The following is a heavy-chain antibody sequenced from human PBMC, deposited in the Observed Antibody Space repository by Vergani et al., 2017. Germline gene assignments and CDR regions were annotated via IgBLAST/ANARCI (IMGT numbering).Heavy chain of an antibody. J-gene: IGHJ5*02. CDR3: ARDSXTSELRGVYWFDT. Sequence: QVQLQESGPGLVKPSETLALTCTVSGDSISSRNCYWGWIRQPPGKGLEWIGSLFYGATAYYNPSLESRVTLSVDTSKNQLSLRMTSVTAADTAVYYCARDSXTSELRGVYWFDTWGQGTLVSVSS. CDR1: GDSISSRNCY. CDR2: LFYGATA. D-gene: IGHD3-10*01. V-gene: IGHV4-39*07.